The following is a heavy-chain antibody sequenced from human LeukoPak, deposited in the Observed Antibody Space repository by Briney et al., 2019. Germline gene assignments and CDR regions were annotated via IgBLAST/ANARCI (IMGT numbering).Heavy chain of an antibody. J-gene: IGHJ4*02. V-gene: IGHV3-74*01. Sequence: PGGSLRLSCAASGFSFSGHWMHWARQLPGKGLVWVSRISPTGSTTSYADSVKGRFTVSRDNAKNTLYLQANNLRAEDTAVYYCARGPSSNWSGLDFWGQGTLLTVSS. CDR1: GFSFSGHW. CDR3: ARGPSSNWSGLDF. D-gene: IGHD6-13*01. CDR2: ISPTGSTT.